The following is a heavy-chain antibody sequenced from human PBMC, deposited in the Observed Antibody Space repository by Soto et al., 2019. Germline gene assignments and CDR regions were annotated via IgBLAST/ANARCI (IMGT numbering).Heavy chain of an antibody. D-gene: IGHD4-17*01. Sequence: SVKVSCKASGGTFSSYAISWVRQAPGQGLEWMGGIIPIFGTANYAQKFQGRVTITADESTSTAYMELSSLRSEDTAVYYCGRLLTTVTHYYYYGMDVWGQGTTVTVSS. CDR1: GGTFSSYA. J-gene: IGHJ6*02. CDR3: GRLLTTVTHYYYYGMDV. CDR2: IIPIFGTA. V-gene: IGHV1-69*13.